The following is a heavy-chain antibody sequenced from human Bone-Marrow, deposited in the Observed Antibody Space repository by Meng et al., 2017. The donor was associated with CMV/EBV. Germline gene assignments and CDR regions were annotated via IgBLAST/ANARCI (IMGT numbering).Heavy chain of an antibody. J-gene: IGHJ5*02. Sequence: GGSLRLPGAASGFTFSSYGMPWVRQAPGKGLEWVAFIRYDGSNKYYADSVKGRFTISRDNSKNTLYLQMNSLRAEDTAVYYCAKDIRYYYGSGTENWFDPWGQGTLVTVSS. CDR2: IRYDGSNK. D-gene: IGHD3-10*01. V-gene: IGHV3-30*02. CDR3: AKDIRYYYGSGTENWFDP. CDR1: GFTFSSYG.